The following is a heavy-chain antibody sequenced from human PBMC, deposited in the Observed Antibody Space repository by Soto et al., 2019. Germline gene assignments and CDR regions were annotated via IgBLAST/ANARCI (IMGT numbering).Heavy chain of an antibody. CDR2: ISGSGGST. CDR3: AAAQNWDPPRSLDH. J-gene: IGHJ4*02. D-gene: IGHD6-6*01. Sequence: EVQLLESGGGLVQPGESLRLSCAASGFTFSSSAMTWVRQAPGKELEWVSSISGSGGSTFYADSVKGRFTISRDNSKNTQYPQMNSVITEDTAVYHCAAAQNWDPPRSLDHWGQGTLVTVSS. V-gene: IGHV3-23*01. CDR1: GFTFSSSA.